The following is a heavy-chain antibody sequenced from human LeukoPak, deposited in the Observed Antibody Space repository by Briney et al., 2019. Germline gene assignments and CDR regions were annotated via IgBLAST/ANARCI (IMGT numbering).Heavy chain of an antibody. CDR3: ARWTNFHAFDI. V-gene: IGHV3-53*01. D-gene: IGHD1-1*01. Sequence: GGSLRLSCAASEFSVKYNYMTWIRQAPGKGLEWVSLLYSAGSTNYADSVKGRFTISRDDSKNTVYLQMNSLRAEDTAVYYCARWTNFHAFDIWGQGTLVTVSS. CDR1: EFSVKYNY. CDR2: LYSAGST. J-gene: IGHJ3*02.